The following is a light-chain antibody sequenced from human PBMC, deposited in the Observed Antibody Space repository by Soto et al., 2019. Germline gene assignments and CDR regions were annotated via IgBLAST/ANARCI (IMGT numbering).Light chain of an antibody. CDR3: SSYTSSSTLV. Sequence: ALTQPASVSGSPGQSITISCTGTSSDVGGYNYVSRYQQHPGKAPKLMIYEVSNRPSGVSNRFSGSKSGNTASLTISGLQAEDEADYYCSSYTSSSTLVFGTGTKVTVL. CDR1: SSDVGGYNY. CDR2: EVS. J-gene: IGLJ1*01. V-gene: IGLV2-14*01.